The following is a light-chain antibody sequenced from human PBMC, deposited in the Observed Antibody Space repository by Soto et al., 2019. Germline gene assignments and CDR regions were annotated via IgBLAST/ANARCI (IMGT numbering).Light chain of an antibody. Sequence: DIQMTQSPSTVSAYVGDSFTITFRASQTISSWLAWHQQKPGKAPKLLIYKASTLESGVPSRFSGSGSGTEFTLTISSLQPDDFATYYCQQYNTYRAFGQGTKVDIK. CDR1: QTISSW. J-gene: IGKJ1*01. CDR3: QQYNTYRA. CDR2: KAS. V-gene: IGKV1-5*03.